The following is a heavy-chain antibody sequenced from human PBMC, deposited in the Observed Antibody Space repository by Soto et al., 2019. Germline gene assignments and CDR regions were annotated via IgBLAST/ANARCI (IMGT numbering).Heavy chain of an antibody. V-gene: IGHV4-59*01. CDR3: AREKIVLVPAAILSYYYGMDV. CDR1: GASISRYY. J-gene: IGHJ6*02. CDR2: IYYSGST. Sequence: SETLSLTCTVSGASISRYYWSWIRQPPWKGLEWIGYIYYSGSTNSNPSLKSRVTISVDTSKNHLSLKLSSVTAADTAVYYCAREKIVLVPAAILSYYYGMDVCGQGTTVT. D-gene: IGHD2-2*02.